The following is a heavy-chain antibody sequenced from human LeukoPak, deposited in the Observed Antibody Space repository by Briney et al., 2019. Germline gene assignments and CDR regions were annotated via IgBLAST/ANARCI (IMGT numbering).Heavy chain of an antibody. V-gene: IGHV4-59*01. D-gene: IGHD6-19*01. Sequence: SETLSLTCTVSGGSISSYYWSWIRQPPGKGLEWIGYIYYSGSTNYNPSLTGRVTISVDTSKNQFSLKVSSVTAADTAVYYCARFSSGWYPNFDYWGQGTLVTVSS. CDR2: IYYSGST. CDR1: GGSISSYY. CDR3: ARFSSGWYPNFDY. J-gene: IGHJ4*02.